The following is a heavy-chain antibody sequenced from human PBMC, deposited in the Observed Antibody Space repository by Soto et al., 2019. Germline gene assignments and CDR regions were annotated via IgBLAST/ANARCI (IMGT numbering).Heavy chain of an antibody. Sequence: GGSLRLSCAASGFTFSSHDMHWVRQAPGKGLEWVAVISYDGSNKYYVDSVKGRFTISRDNSKNTLYLQMNSLREEGTAVYYCAKDLKAVAGWGDHNWFDPWGQGTLVTVSS. D-gene: IGHD6-19*01. CDR2: ISYDGSNK. CDR3: AKDLKAVAGWGDHNWFDP. CDR1: GFTFSSHD. V-gene: IGHV3-30*18. J-gene: IGHJ5*02.